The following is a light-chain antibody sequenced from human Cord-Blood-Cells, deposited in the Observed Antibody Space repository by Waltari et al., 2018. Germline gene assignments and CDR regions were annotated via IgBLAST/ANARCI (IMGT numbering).Light chain of an antibody. J-gene: IGKJ2*01. Sequence: EIVMTPSPATLSVSPGESATHSCRASQSVSSNFAWYQQKPGQAPGLLIYGASTRATGIPARFSGSGSGTEFTLTISSLQSEDFAVYYCQQYNNWPPYTFGQGTKLEIK. V-gene: IGKV3-15*01. CDR2: GAS. CDR3: QQYNNWPPYT. CDR1: QSVSSN.